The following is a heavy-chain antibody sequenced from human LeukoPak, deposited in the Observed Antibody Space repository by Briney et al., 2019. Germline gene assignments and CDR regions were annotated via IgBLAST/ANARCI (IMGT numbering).Heavy chain of an antibody. J-gene: IGHJ4*02. V-gene: IGHV3-23*01. CDR2: ISGSGGST. Sequence: PGRSLRLSCAASGFTFSSYGMHWVRQAPGKGLEWVSAISGSGGSTYYADSVKGRFTISRDNSKNTLYLQMNSLRAEDTAVYYCAKVGAAASFDYWGQGTLVTVSS. CDR3: AKVGAAASFDY. D-gene: IGHD6-13*01. CDR1: GFTFSSYG.